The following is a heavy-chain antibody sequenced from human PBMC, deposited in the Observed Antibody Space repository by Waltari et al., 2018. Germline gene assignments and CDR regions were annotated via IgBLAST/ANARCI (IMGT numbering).Heavy chain of an antibody. V-gene: IGHV3-21*01. CDR1: GFTLSAYT. D-gene: IGHD1-1*01. Sequence: EVQLVESGGGLVKPGGSLRLSCAASGFTLSAYTMNWVRQAPGKGLEWVSCISMSSRYMYYADSVKGQFTISRDDAKRSLYLQMNTLRDEDSAFYYCARDRTGLKSQSSFDSWGQGTLVIVSS. CDR3: ARDRTGLKSQSSFDS. J-gene: IGHJ4*02. CDR2: ISMSSRYM.